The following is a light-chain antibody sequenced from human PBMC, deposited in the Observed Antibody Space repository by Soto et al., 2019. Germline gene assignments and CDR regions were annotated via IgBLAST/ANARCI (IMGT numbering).Light chain of an antibody. CDR3: ISCTSNNTRV. CDR2: EVS. V-gene: IGLV2-14*01. Sequence: QSALTQPASVSGSPGQSITISCTGTSSDVGGYNYVSWYQQHPGKAPKLMIFEVSNRPSGVSTRFSGSKSGNTASLTISGLQAEDEADYYCISCTSNNTRVFGGVTKLTVL. J-gene: IGLJ3*02. CDR1: SSDVGGYNY.